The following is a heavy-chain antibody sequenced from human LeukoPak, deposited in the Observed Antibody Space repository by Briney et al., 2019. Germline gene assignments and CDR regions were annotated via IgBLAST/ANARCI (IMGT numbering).Heavy chain of an antibody. J-gene: IGHJ6*02. CDR3: ARDGPYSGSPYFGMDV. V-gene: IGHV3-30-3*01. Sequence: GRSLRLSCAASGFTFSSYAMHWVRQAPGKGLEWVAVISYDGSNKYYAYSVKGRFTISRDNTKNTLYLQMKSLRAEGTAVYYCARDGPYSGSPYFGMDVWGQGTTVTVS. CDR2: ISYDGSNK. D-gene: IGHD1-26*01. CDR1: GFTFSSYA.